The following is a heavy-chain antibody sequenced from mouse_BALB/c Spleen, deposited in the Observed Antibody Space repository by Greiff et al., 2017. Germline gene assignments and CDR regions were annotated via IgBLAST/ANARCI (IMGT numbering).Heavy chain of an antibody. J-gene: IGHJ3*01. Sequence: EVMLVESGGGLVQPGGSLKLSCAASGFDFSRYWMSWVRQAPGKGLEWIGEINPDSSTINYTPSLKDKFIISRDNAKNTLYLQMSKVRSEDTALYYCARRGIYYGYDDGDLAYWGQGTLVTVSA. V-gene: IGHV4-1*02. CDR3: ARRGIYYGYDDGDLAY. CDR1: GFDFSRYW. CDR2: INPDSSTI. D-gene: IGHD2-2*01.